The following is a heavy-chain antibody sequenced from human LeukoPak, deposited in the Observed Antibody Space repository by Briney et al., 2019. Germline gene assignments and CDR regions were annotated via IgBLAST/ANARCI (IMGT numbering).Heavy chain of an antibody. J-gene: IGHJ4*02. D-gene: IGHD2-2*01. CDR1: GFTFTSSA. Sequence: SVKVSCKASGFTFTSSAVQWVRQARGQRLEWIGWIVVGSGNTNYAQKFQERVTITRDMSTSTAYMELSSLRSEDTAVYYCAAAKYCSSTSCYALDYWGQGTLVTVSS. CDR3: AAAKYCSSTSCYALDY. V-gene: IGHV1-58*01. CDR2: IVVGSGNT.